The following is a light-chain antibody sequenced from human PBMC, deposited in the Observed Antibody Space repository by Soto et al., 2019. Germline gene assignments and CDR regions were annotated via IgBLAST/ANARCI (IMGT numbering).Light chain of an antibody. J-gene: IGKJ5*01. V-gene: IGKV3-11*01. CDR3: QQRSNWLIT. CDR2: EAS. CDR1: QSVNIN. Sequence: EVVVPQAPATLSVSPGESATLSCWASQSVNINLAWYYQKPGQAPRLLISEASTRATGIPARFSGGGSGTKFTLTISSLEPEDFAVYYCQQRSNWLITFGQGTRLENK.